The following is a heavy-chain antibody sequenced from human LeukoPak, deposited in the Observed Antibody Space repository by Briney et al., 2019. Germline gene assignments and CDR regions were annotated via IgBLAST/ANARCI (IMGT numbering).Heavy chain of an antibody. D-gene: IGHD6-13*01. Sequence: SETLSLTCTVSDGSISTYYWGWIRQPPGKTLEYIGYIYYTGRTNYNPSLKSRVTISLDTSKNQFSLKLSAVTAADTAVYYCASYVAAAGFFGYWGQGTLVTVSS. V-gene: IGHV4-59*12. J-gene: IGHJ4*02. CDR2: IYYTGRT. CDR3: ASYVAAAGFFGY. CDR1: DGSISTYY.